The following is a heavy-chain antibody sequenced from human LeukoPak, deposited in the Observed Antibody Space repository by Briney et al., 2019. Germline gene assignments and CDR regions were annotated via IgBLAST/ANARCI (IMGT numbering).Heavy chain of an antibody. D-gene: IGHD4-17*01. CDR2: IYYSGST. Sequence: SETLSLTCTVSGGSISSYYWSWIRQPPGKGLEWIGYIYYSGSTNYNPSLKSRVTISVDTSKNQFSLKLSSVSAADTAVYYCARGYYGDYVSDSYFQHWGQGTLVTVSS. V-gene: IGHV4-59*01. CDR3: ARGYYGDYVSDSYFQH. J-gene: IGHJ1*01. CDR1: GGSISSYY.